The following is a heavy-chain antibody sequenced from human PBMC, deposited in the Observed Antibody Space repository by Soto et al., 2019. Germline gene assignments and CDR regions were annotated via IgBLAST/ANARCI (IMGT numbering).Heavy chain of an antibody. CDR2: ISAIYGTA. D-gene: IGHD6-13*01. CDR1: GYSNTRYG. V-gene: IGHV1-69*13. CDR3: ARDPRAEAGTPLGMDV. Sequence: SVKVSCKTSGYSNTRYGISWVRQAPGQGLEWMGGISAIYGTANYAQKFQGRVTITADESTSTAYMELSSLRSEDTAVYYCARDPRAEAGTPLGMDVWGQGTTVTVSS. J-gene: IGHJ6*02.